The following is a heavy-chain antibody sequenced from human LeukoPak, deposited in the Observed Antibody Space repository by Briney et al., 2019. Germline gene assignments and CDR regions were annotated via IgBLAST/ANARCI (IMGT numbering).Heavy chain of an antibody. D-gene: IGHD6-19*01. Sequence: PSETLSLTCAVYGGSFSGYYWSWIRQPPGKGLEWIGEINHSGSTNYNPSLKSRVTISVDTSKNQFSLKLSSVTAADTAVYYCARPLVAGLSENDAFDIWGQGTMVTVSS. J-gene: IGHJ3*02. CDR2: INHSGST. CDR1: GGSFSGYY. CDR3: ARPLVAGLSENDAFDI. V-gene: IGHV4-34*01.